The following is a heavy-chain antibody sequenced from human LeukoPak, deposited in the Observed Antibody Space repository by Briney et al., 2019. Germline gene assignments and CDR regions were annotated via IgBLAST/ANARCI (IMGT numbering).Heavy chain of an antibody. CDR3: AHERAIEEAGPRRAFDP. CDR1: GFSLTTSGVG. Sequence: SGPPLVQPTQTLTLTCTFSGFSLTTSGVGVGWVRQPPGKALEWLALIYWDDDKLYSPSLKSRLTITKDTSKNQVVLTLTNMDPVDTATYFCAHERAIEEAGPRRAFDPWGPGTLVIVSS. CDR2: IYWDDDK. D-gene: IGHD6-19*01. V-gene: IGHV2-5*02. J-gene: IGHJ5*02.